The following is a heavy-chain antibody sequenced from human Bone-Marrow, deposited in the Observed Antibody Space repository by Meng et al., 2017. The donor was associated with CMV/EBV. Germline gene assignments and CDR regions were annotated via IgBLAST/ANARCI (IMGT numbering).Heavy chain of an antibody. Sequence: GESLKISCTASGFTFGDYAMSWVRQAPGKGLEWVGFVRSKAYGGTTEYAASVKGRFTISRDDSKSIAYLQMNSLRTADTAVYYCATIAVAGTGYFDYWGQGTLVTVSS. J-gene: IGHJ4*02. D-gene: IGHD6-19*01. CDR3: ATIAVAGTGYFDY. V-gene: IGHV3-49*04. CDR2: VRSKAYGGTT. CDR1: GFTFGDYA.